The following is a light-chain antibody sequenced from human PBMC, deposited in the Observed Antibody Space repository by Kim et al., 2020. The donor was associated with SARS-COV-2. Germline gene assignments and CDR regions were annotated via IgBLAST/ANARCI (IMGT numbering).Light chain of an antibody. CDR1: NSDVGAYTY. CDR2: DVN. V-gene: IGLV2-14*03. Sequence: GQSITISCTGTNSDVGAYTYVSWYQQHPGKAPKLMIYDVNNRPSGVSSRFSGSKSGNTASLTISGLQGDDEADYFCASYTTSSTVLFGGGTKVTVL. CDR3: ASYTTSSTVL. J-gene: IGLJ2*01.